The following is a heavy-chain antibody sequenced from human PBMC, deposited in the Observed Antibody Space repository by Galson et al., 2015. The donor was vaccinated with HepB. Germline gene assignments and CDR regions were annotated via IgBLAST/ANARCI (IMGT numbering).Heavy chain of an antibody. CDR2: IRYDGSNK. Sequence: SLRLSCAASGFTFSSYGMHWVRQAPGKGLEWVAFIRYDGSNKYYADSVKGRFTISRDNSKNTLYLQMNSLRAEDTAVYYCAKGSYSSSPLGNWGQGTLVTVSS. J-gene: IGHJ4*02. CDR1: GFTFSSYG. V-gene: IGHV3-30*02. CDR3: AKGSYSSSPLGN. D-gene: IGHD6-13*01.